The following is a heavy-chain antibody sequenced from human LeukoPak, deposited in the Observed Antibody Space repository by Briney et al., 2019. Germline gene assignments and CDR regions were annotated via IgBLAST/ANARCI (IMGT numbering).Heavy chain of an antibody. CDR2: IYYSGST. CDR1: GGSISSYY. Sequence: PSETLSLTCTVSGGSISSYYWSWIRQPPGKGLEWIGYIYYSGSTNYKPSLQSRVTISVDTSKNQFSLNLSSVTAADTAVYYCARAPHFFDTSGSRYYFDYWGQGALVTVSS. J-gene: IGHJ4*02. CDR3: ARAPHFFDTSGSRYYFDY. D-gene: IGHD3-22*01. V-gene: IGHV4-59*12.